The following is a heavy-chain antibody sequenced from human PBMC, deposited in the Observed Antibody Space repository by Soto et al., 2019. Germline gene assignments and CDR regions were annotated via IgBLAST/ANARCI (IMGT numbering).Heavy chain of an antibody. CDR1: GGTFSSYA. Sequence: ASVKVSCKASGGTFSSYAISWVRQAPGQGLEWMGGIIPIFGTANYAQKFQGRVTITADESTSTAYMELSSLRSEDTAVYYCAREPAYCGGDCYSAYYYYYGMDVWGQGTTVTVSS. D-gene: IGHD2-21*02. J-gene: IGHJ6*02. V-gene: IGHV1-69*13. CDR2: IIPIFGTA. CDR3: AREPAYCGGDCYSAYYYYYGMDV.